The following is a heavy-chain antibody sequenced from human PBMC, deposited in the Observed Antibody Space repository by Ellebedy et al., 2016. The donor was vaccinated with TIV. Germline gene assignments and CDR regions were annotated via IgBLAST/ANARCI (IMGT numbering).Heavy chain of an antibody. D-gene: IGHD3-16*02. V-gene: IGHV3-33*08. Sequence: GGSLRLSCAASGFTFSSYGMHWVRQAPGKGLEWVAVIWYDGSNKYYADSVKGRFTISRDNSKNTLHLQMNSLRAEDTAVYYCARASFFDVDLSGWYFDLWGRGTLVTVSS. CDR2: IWYDGSNK. CDR3: ARASFFDVDLSGWYFDL. CDR1: GFTFSSYG. J-gene: IGHJ2*01.